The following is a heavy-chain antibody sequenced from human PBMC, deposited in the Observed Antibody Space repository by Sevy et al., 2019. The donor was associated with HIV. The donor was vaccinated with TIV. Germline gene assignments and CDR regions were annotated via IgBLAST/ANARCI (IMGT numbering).Heavy chain of an antibody. CDR1: GGSISSYY. CDR3: ARLYSGSYLDYFDY. D-gene: IGHD1-26*01. V-gene: IGHV4-4*07. J-gene: IGHJ4*02. CDR2: IYTSGST. Sequence: SETLSLTCTVSGGSISSYYWSWIRQPAGKGLEWIGRIYTSGSTNYNPSLKSRVTMSVATSKNQFSLKLSSVTAADTAVYYCARLYSGSYLDYFDYWGQGTLVTVSS.